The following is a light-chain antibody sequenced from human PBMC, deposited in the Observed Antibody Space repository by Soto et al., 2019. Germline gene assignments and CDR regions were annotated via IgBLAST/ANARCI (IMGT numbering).Light chain of an antibody. V-gene: IGLV1-47*01. CDR1: SSNIGSNY. CDR3: AAWDVSLSGVV. Sequence: QSVLTQPPSASGTPGQRVTISCSGSSSNIGSNYVYWYQQLPGTAPKLLIYRNNQRPSGVPDRFSGSKSGTSASLAISGLRSEDEADYYCAAWDVSLSGVVFGVVTNLTVL. CDR2: RNN. J-gene: IGLJ2*01.